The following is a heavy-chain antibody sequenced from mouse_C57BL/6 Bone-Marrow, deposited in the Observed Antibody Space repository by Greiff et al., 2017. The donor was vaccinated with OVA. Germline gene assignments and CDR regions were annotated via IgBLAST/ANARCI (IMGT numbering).Heavy chain of an antibody. D-gene: IGHD3-2*02. CDR2: INPNNGGT. Sequence: VQLQQSGPELVKPGASVKISCKASGYTFTDYYMNWVKQSHGKSLEWIGDINPNNGGTSYNQKFKGKATLTVDKSSSTAYMELRSLTSEDSAVYYCAKETAQATVGDWGQGTTLTVSS. CDR1: GYTFTDYY. J-gene: IGHJ2*01. CDR3: AKETAQATVGD. V-gene: IGHV1-26*01.